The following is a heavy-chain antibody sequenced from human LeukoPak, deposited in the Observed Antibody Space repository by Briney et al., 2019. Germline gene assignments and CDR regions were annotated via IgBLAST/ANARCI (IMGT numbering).Heavy chain of an antibody. CDR1: GYTFTSYY. CDR3: ARGGDGYYDTPFGGGAFDI. CDR2: INPSGGST. V-gene: IGHV1-46*01. Sequence: GASVKVSCKASGYTFTSYYMHWVRQAPGQGLEWMGIINPSGGSTSYAQKFQGRVTMTRDTSTSTVYMELSSLRSEDTAVYYCARGGDGYYDTPFGGGAFDIWGQGTMVTVSS. D-gene: IGHD3-22*01. J-gene: IGHJ3*02.